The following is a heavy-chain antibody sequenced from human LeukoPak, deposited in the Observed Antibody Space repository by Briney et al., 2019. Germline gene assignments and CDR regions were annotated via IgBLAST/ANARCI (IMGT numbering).Heavy chain of an antibody. CDR3: ANQHLATFGYHCYGMDV. J-gene: IGHJ6*02. V-gene: IGHV3-23*01. Sequence: GGSLRLSCAASGFNFGSYLMTWVRQAPEKGLEWVSSIHSGGSTYYADSVKGRFTISRDNSKNTLYLQMNSLRGEDTAVYFCANQHLATFGYHCYGMDVWGQETTVTVSS. CDR2: IHSGGST. CDR1: GFNFGSYL. D-gene: IGHD5-12*01.